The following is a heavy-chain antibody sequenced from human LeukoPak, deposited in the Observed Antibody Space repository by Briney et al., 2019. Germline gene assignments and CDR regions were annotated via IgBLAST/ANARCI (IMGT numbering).Heavy chain of an antibody. CDR2: ISYDGSNK. J-gene: IGHJ4*02. V-gene: IGHV3-30-3*01. D-gene: IGHD3-3*01. Sequence: GGSLRLSCAASGFTFSSYAMHWVRQAPGKGLEWVAVISYDGSNKYYADSVKGRFTISRDNSKNTLYLQMNSLRAEDTAVYYCARPTRPDTIFGVVTVELPDYWGQGTLVTVSS. CDR3: ARPTRPDTIFGVVTVELPDY. CDR1: GFTFSSYA.